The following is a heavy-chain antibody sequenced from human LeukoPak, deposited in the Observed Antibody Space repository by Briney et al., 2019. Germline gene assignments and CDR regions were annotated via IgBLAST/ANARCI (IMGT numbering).Heavy chain of an antibody. Sequence: GGSLRLSCAASGFTFSSYAMSWVRQAPGKGLEWVSAISKTGSTYYADSVKARFTISRDNSKNTLYLQMNSLTAEDTAVYYCAKGNLRGPPPNVDFWGQGTLVTVSS. CDR1: GFTFSSYA. CDR2: ISKTGST. CDR3: AKGNLRGPPPNVDF. J-gene: IGHJ4*02. D-gene: IGHD5/OR15-5a*01. V-gene: IGHV3-23*01.